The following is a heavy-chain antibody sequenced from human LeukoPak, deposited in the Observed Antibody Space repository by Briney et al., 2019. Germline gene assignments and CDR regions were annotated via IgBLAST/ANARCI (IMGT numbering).Heavy chain of an antibody. CDR3: VTYSGEWLSRRVFDN. Sequence: GGSLRLSCEASGFSFSTYTMNWVRQAPGKGLEWLSSISSAGDKIFYAHSVRGRITISRDNAKNSLSLQMDSLGAEDTAVYYCVTYSGEWLSRRVFDNWGQGTLVSVSS. CDR2: ISSAGDKI. D-gene: IGHD3-16*01. V-gene: IGHV3-21*06. J-gene: IGHJ4*02. CDR1: GFSFSTYT.